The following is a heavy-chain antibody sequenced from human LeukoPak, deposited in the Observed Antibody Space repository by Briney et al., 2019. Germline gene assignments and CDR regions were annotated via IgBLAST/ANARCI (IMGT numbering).Heavy chain of an antibody. CDR3: AKDGGTYDFDY. CDR1: GFTFSSYG. D-gene: IGHD1-26*01. CDR2: IRFDGNDY. Sequence: GGSLRLSCAASGFTFSSYGMHWVRQTPGKGLEWVTFIRFDGNDYYYGDSVKGRFTISRDNSNNTLYLRMNSLRAEDTAVYYCAKDGGTYDFDYLGQGTLVTVSS. V-gene: IGHV3-30*02. J-gene: IGHJ4*02.